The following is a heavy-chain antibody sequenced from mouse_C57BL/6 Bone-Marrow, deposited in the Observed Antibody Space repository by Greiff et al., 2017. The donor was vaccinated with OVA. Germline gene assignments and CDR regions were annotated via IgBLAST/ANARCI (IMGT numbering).Heavy chain of an antibody. CDR1: GFTFTSYW. CDR2: IHPNCGSP. V-gene: IGHV1-64*01. CDR3: ARIWDSFAY. D-gene: IGHD4-1*01. J-gene: IGHJ3*01. Sequence: ESGAELVKPGASVKLSCKASGFTFTSYWMHWVKQRPGQGLEWIGMIHPNCGSPNYNEKFKSKVTLTVDKSSSKADMQLSSLTSEDSAVYYCARIWDSFAYWGQGTLVTVSA.